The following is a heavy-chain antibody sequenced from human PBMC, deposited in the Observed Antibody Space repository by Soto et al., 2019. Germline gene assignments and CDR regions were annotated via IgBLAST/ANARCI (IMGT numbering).Heavy chain of an antibody. D-gene: IGHD4-4*01. CDR2: IYYSGST. Sequence: SETLSLTCTVSGGSISSSSYYWGWIRQPPGKGLEWIGSIYYSGSTNYNPSLKSRVTISADKSISTAYLQWSSLKASDTAMYYCARFTVTTPYYYYVIDGWGQGTTVTVSS. CDR1: GGSISSSSYY. J-gene: IGHJ6*02. V-gene: IGHV4-39*07. CDR3: ARFTVTTPYYYYVIDG.